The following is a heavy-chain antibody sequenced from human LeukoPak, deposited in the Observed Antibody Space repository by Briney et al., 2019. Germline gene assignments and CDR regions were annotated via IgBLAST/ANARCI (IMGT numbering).Heavy chain of an antibody. CDR1: GFTFSSYA. D-gene: IGHD3-10*01. J-gene: IGHJ3*02. CDR3: AKGGLYYYGSGSPFSAFDI. CDR2: ISSNGGST. V-gene: IGHV3-64*01. Sequence: GGSLRLSCTASGFTFSSYAMHWVRQAPGKGLEYVSAISSNGGSTYYANSVKGRFTISRDNSKNTLYLQMNSLRAEDTAVYYCAKGGLYYYGSGSPFSAFDIWGQGTMVTVSS.